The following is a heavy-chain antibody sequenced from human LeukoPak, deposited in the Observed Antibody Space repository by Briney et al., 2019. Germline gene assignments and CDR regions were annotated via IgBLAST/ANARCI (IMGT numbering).Heavy chain of an antibody. CDR3: AKDLEYYYDSSGYYSRFNSVDAFDI. Sequence: GGSLRLSCAASGFTFSSYAMSWVRQAPGKGLEWVSAISGSGGSTYYADSVKGRFTISRDNSKNTLYLQMNSLRAEDTAVYYCAKDLEYYYDSSGYYSRFNSVDAFDIWGQGTMVTVSS. V-gene: IGHV3-23*01. J-gene: IGHJ3*02. D-gene: IGHD3-22*01. CDR2: ISGSGGST. CDR1: GFTFSSYA.